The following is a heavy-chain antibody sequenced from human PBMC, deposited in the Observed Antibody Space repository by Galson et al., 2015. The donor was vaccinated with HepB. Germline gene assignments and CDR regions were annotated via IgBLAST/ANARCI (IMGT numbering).Heavy chain of an antibody. CDR2: ISYDGSNK. CDR3: AKDRHFWLGDFWFDP. V-gene: IGHV3-30*18. Sequence: SLRLSCAASGFTFSSYGMHWVRQAPGKGLEWVAVISYDGSNKYYADSVKGRFTISRDNSKNTLYLQMNSLRAEDTAVYYCAKDRHFWLGDFWFDPWGQGTLVTVSS. J-gene: IGHJ5*02. CDR1: GFTFSSYG. D-gene: IGHD3-3*02.